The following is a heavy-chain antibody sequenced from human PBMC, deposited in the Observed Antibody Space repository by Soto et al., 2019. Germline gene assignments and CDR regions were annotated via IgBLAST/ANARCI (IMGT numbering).Heavy chain of an antibody. V-gene: IGHV3-33*01. Sequence: QVQLVESGGGVVQPGRSLRLSCAASGFAFSTYGRHWVRQAPGKGLEWVAVIWYDGSNKYYVDSVKGRFTISRDNSKNTLYLQMNSLRAEDTAVYYCARDYGSGFDYWGQGTLVTVSS. D-gene: IGHD6-19*01. CDR1: GFAFSTYG. CDR2: IWYDGSNK. J-gene: IGHJ4*02. CDR3: ARDYGSGFDY.